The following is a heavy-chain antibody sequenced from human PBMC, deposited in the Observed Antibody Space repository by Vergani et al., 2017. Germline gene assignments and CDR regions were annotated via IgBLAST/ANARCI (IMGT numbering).Heavy chain of an antibody. CDR3: ARVRCSSTSCYGKTVDY. Sequence: QVQLQESGPGLVKPSQTLSLTCTVSGGSISSGDYYWSWIRQPPGKGLEWIGYIYYSGSTNYNPSLKSRVTISVDTSKNQFSLKLSSVTAADTAVYYCARVRCSSTSCYGKTVDYWGQGTLVTVSS. V-gene: IGHV4-61*08. CDR2: IYYSGST. CDR1: GGSISSGDYY. D-gene: IGHD2-2*01. J-gene: IGHJ4*02.